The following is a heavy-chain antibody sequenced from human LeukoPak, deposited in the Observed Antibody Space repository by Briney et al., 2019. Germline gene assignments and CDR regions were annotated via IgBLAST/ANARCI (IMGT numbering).Heavy chain of an antibody. V-gene: IGHV4-61*09. D-gene: IGHD5-18*01. Sequence: SQTLSLTCNVSGVSISSNSYYWSWLRQPAGKGPEWIGHISTSGSSNSNPSLKSRVTLSFDTSTNQFSLKLSSVTASDTAVYYCARHLYSHDYDYWGQGTLVTVSS. J-gene: IGHJ4*02. CDR3: ARHLYSHDYDY. CDR1: GVSISSNSYY. CDR2: ISTSGSS.